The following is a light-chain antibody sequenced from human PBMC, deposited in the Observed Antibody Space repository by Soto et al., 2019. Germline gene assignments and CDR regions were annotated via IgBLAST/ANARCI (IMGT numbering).Light chain of an antibody. V-gene: IGLV2-23*01. CDR2: EGS. Sequence: QSVLTQPASVSGSPGQSSTISCTGTSSDVGGYNLVSWYQQHPGKAPKLMIYEGSKRPSGVSNRFSGSKSGNTASLTISGLQAEDEADYYCCSYAGSSTHYVFGTGTKVTVL. J-gene: IGLJ1*01. CDR3: CSYAGSSTHYV. CDR1: SSDVGGYNL.